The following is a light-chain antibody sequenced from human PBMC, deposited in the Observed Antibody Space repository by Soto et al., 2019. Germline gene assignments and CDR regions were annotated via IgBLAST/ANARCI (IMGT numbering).Light chain of an antibody. CDR2: GAS. V-gene: IGKV3-20*01. J-gene: IGKJ1*01. CDR1: QSVRSN. CDR3: QQYGSSPWT. Sequence: EIVMTQSPATLSVSPGERATLSCRASQSVRSNLAWYQQKPGQAPRLLIYGASNRATGIPDRFSGSGSGTDITLTISRLEPEDFAVYYCQQYGSSPWTFGQGTKVDI.